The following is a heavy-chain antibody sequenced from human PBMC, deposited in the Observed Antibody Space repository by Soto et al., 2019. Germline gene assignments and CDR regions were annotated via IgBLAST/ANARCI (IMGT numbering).Heavy chain of an antibody. J-gene: IGHJ6*03. V-gene: IGHV1-18*01. Sequence: QVQLVQSGAEVKKPGASVKVSCKASGYTFTSYGISWVRQAPGQGLEWMGWSSAYNGNTNCAQKLQGRVTMTTDTSTSTAYMELRSLRSDDTAVYYCARDGRSSSWYFPIYYYMDVWGKGTTVTVSS. CDR3: ARDGRSSSWYFPIYYYMDV. CDR2: SSAYNGNT. CDR1: GYTFTSYG. D-gene: IGHD6-13*01.